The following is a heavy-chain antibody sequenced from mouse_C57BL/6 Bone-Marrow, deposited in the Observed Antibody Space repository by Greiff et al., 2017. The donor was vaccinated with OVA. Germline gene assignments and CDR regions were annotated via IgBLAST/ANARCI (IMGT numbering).Heavy chain of an antibody. D-gene: IGHD1-1*01. Sequence: VQLQQSGAELVRPGTSVKVSCKASGYAFTNYLIEWVKQRPGQGLEWIGVINPGSGGTNYNEKFKGKATLTADKSSSTAYMQLSSLTSEDSAVYFCARSDLRITTVVYWYFDVWGTGTTVTVSS. CDR2: INPGSGGT. J-gene: IGHJ1*03. CDR1: GYAFTNYL. CDR3: ARSDLRITTVVYWYFDV. V-gene: IGHV1-54*01.